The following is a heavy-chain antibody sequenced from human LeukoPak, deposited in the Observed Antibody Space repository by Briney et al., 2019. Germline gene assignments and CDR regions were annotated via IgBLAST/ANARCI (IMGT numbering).Heavy chain of an antibody. CDR1: GGSISSGGYY. Sequence: SQTLSLTCTVSGGSISSGGYYWSWIRQHPRKGLEWIGYIYYSGSTYYNPSLKSRVTISVDTSKNQFSLKLSSVTAADTAVYYCARVPWRGDNWFDPWGQGTLVTVSS. CDR3: ARVPWRGDNWFDP. CDR2: IYYSGST. J-gene: IGHJ5*02. V-gene: IGHV4-31*03. D-gene: IGHD3-3*01.